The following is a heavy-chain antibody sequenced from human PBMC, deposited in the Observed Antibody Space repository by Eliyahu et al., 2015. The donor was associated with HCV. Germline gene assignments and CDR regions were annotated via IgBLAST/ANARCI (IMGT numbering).Heavy chain of an antibody. CDR2: IYHSGST. Sequence: QVQLQESGPGLVKPSETLSLTCTVSGYSISSGYYWGWIRQPPGKGLEWIGSIYHSGSTYYNPSLKSRVTISVDTSKNQFSLKLSSVTAADTAVYYCARWDGYGRPAWFDPWGQGTLVTVSS. V-gene: IGHV4-38-2*02. CDR3: ARWDGYGRPAWFDP. CDR1: GYSISSGYY. J-gene: IGHJ5*02. D-gene: IGHD5-18*01.